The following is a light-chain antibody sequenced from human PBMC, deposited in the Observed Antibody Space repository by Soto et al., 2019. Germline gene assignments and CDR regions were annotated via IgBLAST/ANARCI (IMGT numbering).Light chain of an antibody. V-gene: IGLV1-40*01. CDR3: QSYDNSLNHVV. CDR1: SSNIGSFHD. J-gene: IGLJ2*01. CDR2: GDN. Sequence: QSVLTQPPSVSGAPGQRVTIPCTGSSSNIGSFHDVHWYQQLPGTVPKLLIYGDNNRPSGVPDRFSGSKSGTAASLAITGLQAEDEADYYCQSYDNSLNHVVFGGGTKLTVL.